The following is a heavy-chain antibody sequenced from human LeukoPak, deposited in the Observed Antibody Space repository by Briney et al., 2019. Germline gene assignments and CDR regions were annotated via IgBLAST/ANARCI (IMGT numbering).Heavy chain of an antibody. CDR2: ISSSGSTI. CDR1: GFSFSSYE. Sequence: PAETLRLSCAVSGFSFSSYEMNWVRQPPGKGLEWVSYISSSGSTIYYADSSKGRFTISRDNAKNSLYLLMNSVMAEDATVYYCASVLGYWGQGALVTVS. V-gene: IGHV3-48*03. J-gene: IGHJ4*02. CDR3: ASVLGY.